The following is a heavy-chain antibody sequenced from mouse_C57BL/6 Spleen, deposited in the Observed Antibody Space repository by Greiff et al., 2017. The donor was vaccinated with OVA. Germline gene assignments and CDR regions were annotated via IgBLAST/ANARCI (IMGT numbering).Heavy chain of an antibody. CDR3: ARVMITTTYYFDY. CDR2: INYDGSST. Sequence: EVKLVESEGGLVQPGSSMKLSCTASGFTFSDYYMAWVRQVPEKGLEWVANINYDGSSTYYLDSLKSRFIISRDNAKNILYLQMSSLKSEDTATYYCARVMITTTYYFDYWGQGTTLTVSS. CDR1: GFTFSDYY. J-gene: IGHJ2*01. D-gene: IGHD2-4*01. V-gene: IGHV5-16*01.